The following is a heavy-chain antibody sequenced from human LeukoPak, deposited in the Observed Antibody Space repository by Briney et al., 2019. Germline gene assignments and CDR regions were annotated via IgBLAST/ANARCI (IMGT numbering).Heavy chain of an antibody. D-gene: IGHD6-19*01. J-gene: IGHJ3*02. CDR1: GYTFTGYY. CDR3: ARAQWLAPDAFDI. Sequence: ASVKVSCKASGYTFTGYYMHWVRQAPGQGLEWMGWINPNSGATNYAQKFQGRVTMTRDTSISTASMELSSLKPDDTAVYYCARAQWLAPDAFDIWGQGTMVTVSS. V-gene: IGHV1-2*02. CDR2: INPNSGAT.